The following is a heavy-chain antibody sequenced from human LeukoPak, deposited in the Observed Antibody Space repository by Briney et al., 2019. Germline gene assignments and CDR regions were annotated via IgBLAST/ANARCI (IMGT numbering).Heavy chain of an antibody. Sequence: PGGSLRLSCAASGVTFDDYGMSWGRQAPGKGREWVSGINWNGGSTGYADSVKGRFTISRDNAKNSLYLQMNSLRAEDTALYYCVVPAAISPGYWGQGTLVTVSS. V-gene: IGHV3-20*04. D-gene: IGHD2-2*01. CDR1: GVTFDDYG. CDR3: VVPAAISPGY. CDR2: INWNGGST. J-gene: IGHJ4*02.